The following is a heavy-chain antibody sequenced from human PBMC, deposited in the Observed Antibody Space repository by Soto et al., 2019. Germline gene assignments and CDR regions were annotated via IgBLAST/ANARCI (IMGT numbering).Heavy chain of an antibody. CDR1: GFTFSSYA. J-gene: IGHJ3*02. V-gene: IGHV3-30-3*01. D-gene: IGHD3-16*02. CDR3: ARDMGAGLRLGELSFDAFDI. CDR2: IPYDGSNK. Sequence: GGSLRLSCAASGFTFSSYAMHWVRQAPGKGLEWVAVIPYDGSNKYYADSVKGRFTISRDNSKNTLYLQMNSLRAEDTAVYYCARDMGAGLRLGELSFDAFDIWGQGTMVTVSS.